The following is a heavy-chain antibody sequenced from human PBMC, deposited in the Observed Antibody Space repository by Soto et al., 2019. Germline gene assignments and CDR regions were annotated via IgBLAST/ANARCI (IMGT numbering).Heavy chain of an antibody. Sequence: QVQLVESGGGVVQPGRSLRLSCAASGFTFSSYAMHWVRQAPGKGLEWVAVVSYDGSNKYYADSVKGRFTISRDNSKNTRYLQMNSLRAEDTAVYYCARVLAGTDYWGQGTLVTVSS. V-gene: IGHV3-30-3*01. CDR2: VSYDGSNK. J-gene: IGHJ4*02. D-gene: IGHD6-19*01. CDR1: GFTFSSYA. CDR3: ARVLAGTDY.